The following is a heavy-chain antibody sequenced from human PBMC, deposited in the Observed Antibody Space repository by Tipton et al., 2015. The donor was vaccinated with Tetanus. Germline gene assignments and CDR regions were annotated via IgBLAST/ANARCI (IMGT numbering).Heavy chain of an antibody. D-gene: IGHD2-8*01. CDR3: ARAHCTDGVCNFDF. J-gene: IGHJ4*02. CDR2: IYPGDSDT. Sequence: MQLVQSGGEVKKPGESLKISCKDSGYIFNNYWIGWVRQKPGKGLEWMGIIYPGDSDTRYSPSLQGRVTISVDKAINTAYLQWSSLKASDTSMFYCARAHCTDGVCNFDFWGQGALVTVAS. V-gene: IGHV5-51*01. CDR1: GYIFNNYW.